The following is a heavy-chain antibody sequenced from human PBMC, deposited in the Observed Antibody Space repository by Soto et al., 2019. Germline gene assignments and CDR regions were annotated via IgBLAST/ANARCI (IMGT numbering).Heavy chain of an antibody. CDR3: AREGGSETLQPSYNWFDT. D-gene: IGHD6-25*01. CDR2: INANNGGA. CDR1: GYTFTDYY. V-gene: IGHV1-2*02. Sequence: GASVKGSCKASGYTFTDYYIHWGRHTPGQGLEFMGWINANNGGAGSAQQFQGRVTVTRDTSITTVYMGLSNLRSDDTAVYYCAREGGSETLQPSYNWFDTWGQGTLVTVS. J-gene: IGHJ5*02.